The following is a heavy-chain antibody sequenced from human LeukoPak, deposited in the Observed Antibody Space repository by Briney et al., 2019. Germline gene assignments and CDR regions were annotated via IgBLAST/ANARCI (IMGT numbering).Heavy chain of an antibody. CDR1: GGTFSSYA. CDR3: ARWASSRIYWFYP. D-gene: IGHD3-16*01. V-gene: IGHV1-69*01. CDR2: IIPIFGTA. Sequence: GASVKVSCKASGGTFSSYAISWVRQAPGQGLEWMGGIIPIFGTANYAQKFQGRVTITADESTSTAYMELRSLRSEDTAVYYCARWASSRIYWFYPWGQGTLVTVSS. J-gene: IGHJ5*02.